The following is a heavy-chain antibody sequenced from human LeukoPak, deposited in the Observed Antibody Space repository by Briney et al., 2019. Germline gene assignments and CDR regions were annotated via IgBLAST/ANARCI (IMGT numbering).Heavy chain of an antibody. CDR3: ARGIQLWYYYYYYYGMDV. Sequence: SETLSLTCTVSGGSVSSGSYYWGWLRQPPGKGLEWIVYIYYSGSTNYNPSLKSRVTISVDTSKNQFSLKLSSVTAADTAVYYCARGIQLWYYYYYYYGMDVWGQGTTVTVSS. CDR2: IYYSGST. V-gene: IGHV4-61*01. J-gene: IGHJ6*02. CDR1: GGSVSSGSYY. D-gene: IGHD5-18*01.